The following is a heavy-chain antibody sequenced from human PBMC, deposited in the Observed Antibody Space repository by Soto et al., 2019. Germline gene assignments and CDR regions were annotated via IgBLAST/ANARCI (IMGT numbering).Heavy chain of an antibody. CDR3: ARECFYSRSSKFTGYHYYGMDV. J-gene: IGHJ6*02. D-gene: IGHD6-6*01. V-gene: IGHV3-33*01. CDR1: GFTFGSYG. Sequence: QEQLVESGGGVVQPGRSLRLSCAASGFTFGSYGMHWVRQAPGKGLEWVAVIWHDGSNTYYGDFRTGRFRISRDNSKNPLYLQMNRPRADDTAVYYCARECFYSRSSKFTGYHYYGMDVWGQGTTVTVSS. CDR2: IWHDGSNT.